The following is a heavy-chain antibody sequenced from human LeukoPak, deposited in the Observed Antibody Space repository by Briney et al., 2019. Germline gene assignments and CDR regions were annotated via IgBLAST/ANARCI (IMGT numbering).Heavy chain of an antibody. Sequence: GESLKISCKGSGHSFTSYWIGWVRQMPGKGLEWMGIIYPGDSDTRYSPSFQGQVTISADKSISTAYLQWSSLKASDTAMYYCARAGYYDSSGQYYFDYWGQGTLVTVSS. CDR3: ARAGYYDSSGQYYFDY. CDR2: IYPGDSDT. V-gene: IGHV5-51*01. CDR1: GHSFTSYW. J-gene: IGHJ4*02. D-gene: IGHD3-22*01.